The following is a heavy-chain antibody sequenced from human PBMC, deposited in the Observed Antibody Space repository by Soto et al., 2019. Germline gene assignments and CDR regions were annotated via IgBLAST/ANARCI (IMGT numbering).Heavy chain of an antibody. J-gene: IGHJ3*02. CDR2: ISGSGGST. Sequence: PGGSLRLSCEVSGFTFSSYAMSWVRQAPGRGLEWVSSISGSGGSTYHADSVNGRFTISRDNSKNTVFLQMNSLRAEDTAVYYCAKDSPYSASYKEDGFDIWGQGSLVTGSS. CDR3: AKDSPYSASYKEDGFDI. CDR1: GFTFSSYA. V-gene: IGHV3-23*01. D-gene: IGHD1-26*01.